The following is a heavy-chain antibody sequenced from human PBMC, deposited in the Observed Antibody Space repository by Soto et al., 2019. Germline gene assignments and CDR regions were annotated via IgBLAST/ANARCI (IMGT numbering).Heavy chain of an antibody. J-gene: IGHJ6*02. D-gene: IGHD3-3*01. Sequence: GGSLRLSCAASGFTFSSYAMSWVRQAPGKGLEWVSAISGSGGSTYYADSVKGRFTISRDNSKNTLYLQMNSLRAEDTAVYYCAKDRDFWSGYFRYYYYGMDVWGQGTTVTVS. V-gene: IGHV3-23*01. CDR2: ISGSGGST. CDR1: GFTFSSYA. CDR3: AKDRDFWSGYFRYYYYGMDV.